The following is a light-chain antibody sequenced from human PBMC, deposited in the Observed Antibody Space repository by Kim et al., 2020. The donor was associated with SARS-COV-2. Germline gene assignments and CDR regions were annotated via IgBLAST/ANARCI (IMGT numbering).Light chain of an antibody. J-gene: IGKJ4*01. CDR3: HQYYTYSFT. CDR1: QSVFFSPNKRNY. Sequence: DIVMTQSPDSLAVSLGEWATINCKSSQSVFFSPNKRNYLAWYQHKPGQPPKLLFYWASTRESGVPDRFTASGSGTDFTLTISSLQAEDVAVYYCHQYYTYSFTFGGGTKVDIK. V-gene: IGKV4-1*01. CDR2: WAS.